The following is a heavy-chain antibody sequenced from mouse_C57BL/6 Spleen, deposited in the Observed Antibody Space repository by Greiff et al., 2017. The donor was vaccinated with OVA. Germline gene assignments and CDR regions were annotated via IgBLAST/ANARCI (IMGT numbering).Heavy chain of an antibody. D-gene: IGHD4-1*01. J-gene: IGHJ2*01. V-gene: IGHV5-17*01. CDR1: GFTFSDYG. CDR2: ISSGSSTI. Sequence: EVKVVESGGGLVKPGGSLKLSCAASGFTFSDYGMHWVRQAPEKGLEWVAYISSGSSTIYYADTVKGRFTISRDNAKNTLFLQMTSLRSEDTAMYYCARGTGKDGYYFDYWGQGTTLTVSS. CDR3: ARGTGKDGYYFDY.